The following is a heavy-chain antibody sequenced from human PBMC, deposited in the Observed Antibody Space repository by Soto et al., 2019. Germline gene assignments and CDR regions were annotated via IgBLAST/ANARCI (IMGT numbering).Heavy chain of an antibody. D-gene: IGHD3-16*01. V-gene: IGHV4-30-2*01. CDR3: ARGGGYTFDY. CDR2: IYHSGST. J-gene: IGHJ4*02. CDR1: GDSISSGGYS. Sequence: TSETLSLTCAVSGDSISSGGYSWSWIRQPPGKGLEWIGYIYHSGSTYYNPSLKSRVTISVDRSKNQFSLKLSSVTAADTAVYCSARGGGYTFDYRAQGTLVTV.